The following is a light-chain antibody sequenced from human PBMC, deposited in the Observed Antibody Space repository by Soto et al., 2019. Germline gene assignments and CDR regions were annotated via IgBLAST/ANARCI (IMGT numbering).Light chain of an antibody. V-gene: IGKV3-11*01. CDR1: QSVNSF. Sequence: EIVLTQSPATLSLSPGERATLSCRASQSVNSFLAWYQQKPGQAPRLLIYDASNRATGIPARFSGGGSGTDFTLTISSLEPVDSALYYCQQRTLWPPLTFGGGSKVEIK. CDR2: DAS. CDR3: QQRTLWPPLT. J-gene: IGKJ4*01.